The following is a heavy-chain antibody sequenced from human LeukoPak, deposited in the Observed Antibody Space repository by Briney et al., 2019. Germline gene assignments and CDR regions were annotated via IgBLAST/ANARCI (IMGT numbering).Heavy chain of an antibody. J-gene: IGHJ4*03. D-gene: IGHD1-7*01. CDR1: GGSFSTYY. Sequence: PSETLSLTCAVYGGSFSTYYWSWIRQSPGKGLEWIAEINHRGDTNYNPSVKNRVTISVDTSKNQFSLRLISLTAADTAVYYCARGPTISGTGYFDYWGQGTLVTVSS. CDR3: ARGPTISGTGYFDY. V-gene: IGHV4-34*01. CDR2: INHRGDT.